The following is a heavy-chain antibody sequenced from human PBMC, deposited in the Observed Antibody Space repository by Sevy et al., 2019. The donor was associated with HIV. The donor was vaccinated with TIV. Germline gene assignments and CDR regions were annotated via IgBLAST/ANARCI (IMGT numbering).Heavy chain of an antibody. CDR1: GGSISSGNYY. V-gene: IGHV4-30-4*02. CDR3: ASDATEYTSSSGWFDP. D-gene: IGHD6-6*01. CDR2: ISYTGNT. J-gene: IGHJ5*02. Sequence: SETLSLTCTVSGGSISSGNYYWHWIRQPPGQGLEWIGYISYTGNTYSNPSLKSPVTISVDTSNNQYSLRLTSVTAADTAGYYGASDATEYTSSSGWFDPWGQGTLVTVSS.